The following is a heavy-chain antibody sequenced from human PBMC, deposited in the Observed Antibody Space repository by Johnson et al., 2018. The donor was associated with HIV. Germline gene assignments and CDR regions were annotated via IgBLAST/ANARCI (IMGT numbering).Heavy chain of an antibody. CDR1: GFTFSYYA. Sequence: QVQLVESGGGVVQPGTSLRLSCAASGFTFSYYAIFWVRQAPGKGLEWVAVISYDGSNKDYADSVKGRFTISRDNSKNTLYLQMNSLRAEDTAVYYCARDATPWGRDYVGYAFDLWGLGAMVTVSS. CDR2: ISYDGSNK. D-gene: IGHD4-17*01. CDR3: ARDATPWGRDYVGYAFDL. V-gene: IGHV3-30*04. J-gene: IGHJ3*01.